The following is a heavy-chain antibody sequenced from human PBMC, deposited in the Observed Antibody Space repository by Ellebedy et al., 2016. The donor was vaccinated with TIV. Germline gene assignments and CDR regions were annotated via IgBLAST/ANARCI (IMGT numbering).Heavy chain of an antibody. V-gene: IGHV3-33*01. Sequence: GESLKISCAASGFTFDRYGMHWVRQAPGKGLEWVAVIWYDGSNEYYGDSVKGRFTVSRDNHRNTLSLQMRSLRAEDTAVYFCARGGPRRGLLWRDFDNWGQGTLVTVSS. CDR1: GFTFDRYG. CDR2: IWYDGSNE. J-gene: IGHJ4*02. D-gene: IGHD1-14*01. CDR3: ARGGPRRGLLWRDFDN.